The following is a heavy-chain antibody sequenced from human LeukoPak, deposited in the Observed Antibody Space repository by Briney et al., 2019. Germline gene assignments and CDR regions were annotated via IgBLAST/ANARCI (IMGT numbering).Heavy chain of an antibody. CDR3: ARDRLDMITFGGVDY. V-gene: IGHV1-18*01. CDR1: GGTFSSYA. J-gene: IGHJ4*02. D-gene: IGHD3-16*01. CDR2: ISAYNGNT. Sequence: ASVKVSCKASGGTFSSYAISWVRQAPGQGLEWMGWISAYNGNTNYAQKLQGRVTMTTDTSTSTAYMELRSLRSDDTAVYYCARDRLDMITFGGVDYWGQGTLVTVSS.